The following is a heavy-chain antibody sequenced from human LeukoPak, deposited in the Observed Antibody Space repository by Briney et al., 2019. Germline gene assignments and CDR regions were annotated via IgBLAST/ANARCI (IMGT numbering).Heavy chain of an antibody. D-gene: IGHD5/OR15-5a*01. V-gene: IGHV3-48*01. CDR1: GFIFSTYN. CDR2: ISLSSTAI. Sequence: GGSLRLSCATSGFIFSTYNMNWVRQAPGKGLEWVSYISLSSTAIYYADSVKGRFTVSRDNAKNSLYLQMNSLRAEDTAVYYCARDSVYTKLGYWGQGTLVTVSS. CDR3: ARDSVYTKLGY. J-gene: IGHJ4*02.